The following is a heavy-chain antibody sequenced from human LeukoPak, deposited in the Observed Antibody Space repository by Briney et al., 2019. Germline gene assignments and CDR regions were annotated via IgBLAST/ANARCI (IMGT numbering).Heavy chain of an antibody. CDR3: ARDIAAAGLFFDY. J-gene: IGHJ4*02. V-gene: IGHV3-7*01. CDR1: GFTFSGYW. Sequence: GGSLRLSCAASGFTFSGYWMSWVRQAPGKGLEWVAHMKYDGSEKDYVDPVKGRFTISRDNANDSLYLQMNSLRAEDAAVYYCARDIAAAGLFFDYWGQGTLVTVSS. D-gene: IGHD6-13*01. CDR2: MKYDGSEK.